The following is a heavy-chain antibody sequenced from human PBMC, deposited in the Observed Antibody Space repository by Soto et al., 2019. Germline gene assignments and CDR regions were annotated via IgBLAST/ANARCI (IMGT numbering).Heavy chain of an antibody. CDR1: GGSISSSNW. CDR3: ARGRGYSYGLDP. D-gene: IGHD5-18*01. CDR2: ISYSGST. V-gene: IGHV4-4*02. J-gene: IGHJ5*02. Sequence: PSETLSLTCAVSGGSISSSNWWSWVRQPPGEGLEWIGFISYSGSTTYSPSLKSRVAISLDTPKNQFSLSLSSVTAADTAVYYCARGRGYSYGLDPWGQGALVTVSS.